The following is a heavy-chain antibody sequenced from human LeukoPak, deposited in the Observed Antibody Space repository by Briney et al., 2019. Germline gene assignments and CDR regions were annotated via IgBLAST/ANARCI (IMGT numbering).Heavy chain of an antibody. J-gene: IGHJ4*02. CDR3: ARDFYDSGSPRSFDY. D-gene: IGHD3-10*01. V-gene: IGHV4-4*07. CDR2: IYTSGST. CDR1: GGSFSNYF. Sequence: PSETLSLTCSVSGGSFSNYFLSWIRQPAGKALEWIGRIYTSGSTNYNPSLNSRVTMSVDTSKNQFSLKLSSVTAADMAVYYCARDFYDSGSPRSFDYWGQGTLVTVSS.